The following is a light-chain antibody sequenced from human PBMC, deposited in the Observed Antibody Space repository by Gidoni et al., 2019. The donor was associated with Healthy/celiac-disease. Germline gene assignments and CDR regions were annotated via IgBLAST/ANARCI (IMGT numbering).Light chain of an antibody. CDR3: QQSYSTPLFT. CDR1: QSISSY. Sequence: DIQMTQSPSSLSASVGDRVTLTCRASQSISSYLNWYQQKPGKAPKLLIYAASSLQSGVPSRFSGSVSGTEFTLTISSLQPEDFATYYCQQSYSTPLFTFXPGTKVDIK. V-gene: IGKV1-39*01. J-gene: IGKJ3*01. CDR2: AAS.